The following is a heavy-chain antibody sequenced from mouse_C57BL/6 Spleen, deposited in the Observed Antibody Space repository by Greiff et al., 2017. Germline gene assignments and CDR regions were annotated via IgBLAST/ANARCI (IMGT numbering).Heavy chain of an antibody. V-gene: IGHV1-74*01. Sequence: VQLQQSGAELVKPGASVKVCKASGYTFTSYWMHWVKQRPGQGLEWIGRIHPSDSDTNYNQKFKGKATLTVDKSSSTAYMQLSSLTSEDSAVYYCAIGRHSYGTDYWGQGTTLTVSS. D-gene: IGHD1-1*01. J-gene: IGHJ2*01. CDR2: IHPSDSDT. CDR3: AIGRHSYGTDY. CDR1: GYTFTSYW.